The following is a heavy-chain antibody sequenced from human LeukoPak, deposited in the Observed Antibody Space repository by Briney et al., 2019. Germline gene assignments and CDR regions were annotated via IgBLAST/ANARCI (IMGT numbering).Heavy chain of an antibody. CDR2: MDPNSGNT. V-gene: IGHV1-8*01. CDR1: GYTFTSYD. CDR3: ARGPRIAGHDY. J-gene: IGHJ4*02. Sequence: ASVKVSCKASGYTFTSYDINWVRQATGQGLEWMGWMDPNSGNTGYARKFQGRVTMTRNTSISTAYMELSSLRSEDTAVYYCARGPRIAGHDYWGQGTLVTVSS. D-gene: IGHD6-13*01.